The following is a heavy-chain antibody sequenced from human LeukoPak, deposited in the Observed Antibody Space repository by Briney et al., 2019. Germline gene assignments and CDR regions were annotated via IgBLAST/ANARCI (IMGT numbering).Heavy chain of an antibody. D-gene: IGHD1-26*01. CDR3: ARDYRLTQIQY. CDR1: GVSISTSRYY. J-gene: IGHJ1*01. CDR2: IYYTGST. V-gene: IGHV4-39*07. Sequence: SETLSLTCTVSGVSISTSRYYWGWIRQPPGKGLEWIGNIYYTGSTYYNPSLKSRVTISVDTSKNQFSLRLSSVTAADTAVYYCARDYRLTQIQYWGQGTLVTVSS.